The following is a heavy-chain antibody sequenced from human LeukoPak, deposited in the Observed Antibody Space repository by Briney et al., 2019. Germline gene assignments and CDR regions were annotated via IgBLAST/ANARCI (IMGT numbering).Heavy chain of an antibody. J-gene: IGHJ4*02. V-gene: IGHV3-23*01. CDR3: AKNQGQWLVPVDY. D-gene: IGHD6-19*01. Sequence: GGSQSLFCAASRFPFNICPVRGPPGSPREAREGVSSMSGSGGSTYYADSVKGRFTISRDNSKNTLYLQMNNLRAEDTALYYCAKNQGQWLVPVDYWGQGTLVTVSS. CDR1: RFPFNIC. CDR2: MSGSGGST.